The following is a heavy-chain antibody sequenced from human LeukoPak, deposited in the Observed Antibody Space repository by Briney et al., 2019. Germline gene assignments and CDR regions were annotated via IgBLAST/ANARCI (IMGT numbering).Heavy chain of an antibody. D-gene: IGHD3-10*01. CDR3: ARDSYYGSGSYYKQLATGYFDY. V-gene: IGHV1-46*01. CDR2: INPSGGST. J-gene: IGHJ4*02. Sequence: ASVKVSCKASGYTFTSYYMHWVRQAPGQGLEWMGIINPSGGSTSYAQKFQGRVTMTRDTSTSTVYMELSSLRSEDTAVYYCARDSYYGSGSYYKQLATGYFDYWGQGTLVTVSS. CDR1: GYTFTSYY.